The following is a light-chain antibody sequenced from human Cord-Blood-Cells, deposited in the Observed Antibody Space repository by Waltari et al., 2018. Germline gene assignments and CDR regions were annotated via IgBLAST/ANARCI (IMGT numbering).Light chain of an antibody. Sequence: QSALTQPASVSGSPGQSITISCTGTSSDVGSYNLVSWYQQHPGKAPKLRIYGGSKRPSGVSNRFSGSKSGNTASLTISGLQAEDEADYYCCSYAGSSTFVVFGGGTKLTVL. CDR2: GGS. J-gene: IGLJ2*01. CDR1: SSDVGSYNL. CDR3: CSYAGSSTFVV. V-gene: IGLV2-23*03.